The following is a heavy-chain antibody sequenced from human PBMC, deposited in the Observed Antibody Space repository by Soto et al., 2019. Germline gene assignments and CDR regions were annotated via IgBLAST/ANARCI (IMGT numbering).Heavy chain of an antibody. Sequence: QVQLVESGGGVVQPGRSLRLSCAASGFPFTSYGMHWVREGPDKGLEWVAIISYDGSDKYYADSVKGRFTISRDNSKNTLYLQMKSLRPEDTALYYCVGGQYYFGYRGQGTLVIVSS. V-gene: IGHV3-30*03. CDR2: ISYDGSDK. CDR3: VGGQYYFGY. D-gene: IGHD3-10*01. J-gene: IGHJ4*02. CDR1: GFPFTSYG.